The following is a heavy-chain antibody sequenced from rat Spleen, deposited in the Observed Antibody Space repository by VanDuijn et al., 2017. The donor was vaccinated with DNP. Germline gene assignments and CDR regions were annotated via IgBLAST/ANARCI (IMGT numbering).Heavy chain of an antibody. V-gene: IGHV5-25*01. Sequence: EVQLVESGGGLVQPGRSMKLSCAASGFTFSNSDMAWVRQAPTKGLEWVASISTSGGSTYYRDSVKGRFTISRDNAKSTLYLRLNSLRSEDTAIYYCASGFGWFAYWGQGTLVTVSS. J-gene: IGHJ3*01. D-gene: IGHD4-1*01. CDR2: ISTSGGST. CDR1: GFTFSNSD. CDR3: ASGFGWFAY.